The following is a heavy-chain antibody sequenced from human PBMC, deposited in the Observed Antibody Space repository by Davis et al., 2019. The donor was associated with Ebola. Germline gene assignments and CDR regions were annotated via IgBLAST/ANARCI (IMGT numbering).Heavy chain of an antibody. CDR3: ARLGVATTPFDY. D-gene: IGHD5-12*01. J-gene: IGHJ4*02. Sequence: SETLSLTCTVSGGSISSYYWSWIRQPPGKGLEWIGYIYYSGSTNYNPSLKSRVTISVDTSKNQFSLKLRSVTAADTAVYYCARLGVATTPFDYWGQGTLVTVSS. CDR1: GGSISSYY. V-gene: IGHV4-59*08. CDR2: IYYSGST.